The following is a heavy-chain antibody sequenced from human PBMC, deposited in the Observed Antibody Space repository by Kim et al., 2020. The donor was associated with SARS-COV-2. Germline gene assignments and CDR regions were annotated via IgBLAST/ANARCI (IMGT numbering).Heavy chain of an antibody. CDR3: AIDCSHQGYSFCTDMDV. J-gene: IGHJ6*03. D-gene: IGHD2-15*01. V-gene: IGHV3-33*01. CDR2: IWYDGSNK. Sequence: GGSLRLSCAASGFTFSSYGMHWVRQAPGKGLDWVAVIWYDGSNKYYADSVKGRFTISRDNSKNTLNLHMNSLRADDTAVDYFAIDCSHQGYSFCTDMDV. CDR1: GFTFSSYG.